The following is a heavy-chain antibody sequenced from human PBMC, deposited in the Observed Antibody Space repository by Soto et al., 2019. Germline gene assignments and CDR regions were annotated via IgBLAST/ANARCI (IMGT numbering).Heavy chain of an antibody. CDR1: GFTFSSYW. J-gene: IGHJ4*02. Sequence: EVQLVESGGGLVQPGGSLRLSCAASGFTFSSYWMSWVRQAPGKGLEWVANIKQDGSEKYYVDSVKGRFTISRDNAKNSLSLHMNSLRAEDTAVYYCARENRRTGFYPYNPYYFDYWGQGTLVTVSS. V-gene: IGHV3-7*01. D-gene: IGHD3-9*01. CDR3: ARENRRTGFYPYNPYYFDY. CDR2: IKQDGSEK.